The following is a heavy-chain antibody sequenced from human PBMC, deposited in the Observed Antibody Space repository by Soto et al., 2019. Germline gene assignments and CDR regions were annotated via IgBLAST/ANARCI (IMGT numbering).Heavy chain of an antibody. CDR1: GGTFSSYA. CDR2: IIPISDTT. D-gene: IGHD2-2*01. Sequence: QVQLVQSGAEVKKPGSSVKVSCKASGGTFSSYAISWVRQAPGQGLEWMGGIIPISDTTNYAQKFQGRVTITADESTSTAYMELSSLRSEDTAVYYCASSQGSSTSLEIYYYYSYGMDVWGQGTTVTVSS. V-gene: IGHV1-69*01. CDR3: ASSQGSSTSLEIYYYYSYGMDV. J-gene: IGHJ6*02.